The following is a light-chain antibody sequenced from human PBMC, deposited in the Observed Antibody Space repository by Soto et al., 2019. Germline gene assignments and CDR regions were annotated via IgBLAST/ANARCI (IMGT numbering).Light chain of an antibody. J-gene: IGKJ1*01. CDR1: QSVSSSY. CDR2: GAS. Sequence: EVVLTQSTVTLSLSPGERATLSCRASQSVSSSYLAWYQQKPGQAPRLLIYGASSRATGIPDRFSGSGSGTDFTLTISRLEPEDVAVYYCQQYGSTWTFGQGTKVDIK. CDR3: QQYGSTWT. V-gene: IGKV3-20*01.